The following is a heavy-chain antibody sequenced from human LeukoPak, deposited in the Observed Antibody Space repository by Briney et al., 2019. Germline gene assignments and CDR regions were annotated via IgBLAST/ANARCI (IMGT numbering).Heavy chain of an antibody. Sequence: SETLSLTCTVSGGSISSSSYSWVWIRQPPGKGLEWIGSMYYSGGTYYNPSLKSRVTYSVNTSKNQFSLKLNSVTAADTAVYYCARARRNSSGWYGGVLRYYYYYMDVWGKGTTVTISS. J-gene: IGHJ6*03. CDR3: ARARRNSSGWYGGVLRYYYYYMDV. CDR1: GGSISSSSYS. D-gene: IGHD6-19*01. CDR2: MYYSGGT. V-gene: IGHV4-39*07.